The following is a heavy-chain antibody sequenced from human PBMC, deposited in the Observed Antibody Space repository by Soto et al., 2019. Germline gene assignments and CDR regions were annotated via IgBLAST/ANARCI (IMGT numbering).Heavy chain of an antibody. CDR3: TSDRSPGMVFSEFGL. V-gene: IGHV3-21*01. CDR1: GFLFNSYG. J-gene: IGHJ4*02. CDR2: ISSTSTYI. Sequence: EVQLVESGGGLAKPGGSLRLSCAASGFLFNSYGMNWVRRSPGRGLEWSSSISSTSTYIEYADSVKGRFIISRDNAENSLFLQMNSLRAEDTAVYYCTSDRSPGMVFSEFGLWGQGALFTVSS. D-gene: IGHD3-10*01.